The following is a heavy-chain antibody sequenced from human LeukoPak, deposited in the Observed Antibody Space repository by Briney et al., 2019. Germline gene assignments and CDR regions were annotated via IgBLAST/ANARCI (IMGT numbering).Heavy chain of an antibody. CDR3: ARVGVAGPYYFDY. CDR1: GGSISSYY. J-gene: IGHJ4*02. CDR2: IYYSGST. D-gene: IGHD6-19*01. Sequence: SSETLSLTCTVSGGSISSYYWSWIRQPPGKGLEWIGYIYYSGSTNYNPSLKSRVTISVDTSKNQFSLRLTSVTAADTAVYYCARVGVAGPYYFDYWGQGTLVTVSS. V-gene: IGHV4-59*01.